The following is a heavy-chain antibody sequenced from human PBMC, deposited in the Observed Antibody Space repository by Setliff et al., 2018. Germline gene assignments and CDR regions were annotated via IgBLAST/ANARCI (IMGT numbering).Heavy chain of an antibody. CDR2: IKSKTDGGTT. CDR3: TTGWAGDYDILTGYYKGLDY. CDR1: GFTFSNAW. D-gene: IGHD3-9*01. Sequence: LRLSCAASGFTFSNAWMSWVRQAPGKGLEWVGRIKSKTDGGTTDYAAPVKGRFTISRDDSKNTLYLQMNSLKTEDTAVYYCTTGWAGDYDILTGYYKGLDYWGQGTLVTVSS. J-gene: IGHJ4*02. V-gene: IGHV3-15*01.